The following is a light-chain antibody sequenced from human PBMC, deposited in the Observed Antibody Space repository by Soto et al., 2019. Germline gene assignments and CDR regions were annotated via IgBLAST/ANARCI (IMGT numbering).Light chain of an antibody. Sequence: SALTQPPSASGSPGQSVTISCTGTKSDIGVYDFVSWYQHHPGKAPRLIIYEVVQRPSGVPDRFSGSKSGNTASLTVSGLQAEDEADYYCCSYAGSYTYVFGTGTKVTV. CDR3: CSYAGSYTYV. V-gene: IGLV2-8*01. J-gene: IGLJ1*01. CDR2: EVV. CDR1: KSDIGVYDF.